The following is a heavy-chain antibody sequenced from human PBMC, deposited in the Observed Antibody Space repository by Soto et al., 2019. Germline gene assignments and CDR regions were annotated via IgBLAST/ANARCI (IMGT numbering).Heavy chain of an antibody. D-gene: IGHD3-16*02. Sequence: ASVKVSCKASGYTFTNNDINWVRQAPGQGLEWIGWMNTNTNTTDSAEVFEGRVSLTWDTSISTAYMQLNSLKIDDTAGYDCAREVVETSSCWCDPWGQRTVVTGSS. CDR3: AREVVETSSCWCDP. V-gene: IGHV1-8*01. CDR1: GYTFTNND. CDR2: MNTNTNTT. J-gene: IGHJ5*02.